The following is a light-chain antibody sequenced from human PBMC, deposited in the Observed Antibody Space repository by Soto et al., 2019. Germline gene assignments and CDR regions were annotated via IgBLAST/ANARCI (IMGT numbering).Light chain of an antibody. CDR3: QQCGTSPWT. Sequence: EIVMTQSPGTFSALPGHSATLPCRASQSVGSNIAWYQQRPGQAPRLLIYAASTRATGIPDRFSGSGSGTDFTLTISRLEPEDFAVYYCQQCGTSPWTFGQGTKVDIK. J-gene: IGKJ1*01. CDR2: AAS. V-gene: IGKV3-20*01. CDR1: QSVGSN.